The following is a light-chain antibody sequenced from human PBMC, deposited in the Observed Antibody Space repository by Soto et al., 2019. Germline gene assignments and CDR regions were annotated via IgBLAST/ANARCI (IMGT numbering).Light chain of an antibody. CDR2: AAS. J-gene: IGKJ1*01. Sequence: DIQMTQSPSSLSESVGDRVTITCRASQTVGTFLNWYQQRPGRAPNLLIYAASNLPTGVPSRFSGSGSGTDFSLTINSLQPEDFGTYYCQQSYSIRSWTFGQGTKVDIK. CDR1: QTVGTF. V-gene: IGKV1-39*01. CDR3: QQSYSIRSWT.